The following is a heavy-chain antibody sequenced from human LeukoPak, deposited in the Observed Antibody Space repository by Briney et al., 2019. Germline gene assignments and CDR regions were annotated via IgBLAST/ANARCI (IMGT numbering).Heavy chain of an antibody. Sequence: SETLSLTCTVSRGSISSRSYYWGWIRQPPGKGLEWIGSIYYSGSTWSSLKSRVTISIDTSKNKFSLKLSSVTAADTAVYYCARAGYSYGYVDYWGQGTLVTVSS. J-gene: IGHJ4*02. D-gene: IGHD5-18*01. CDR2: IYYSGST. CDR1: RGSISSRSYY. CDR3: ARAGYSYGYVDY. V-gene: IGHV4-39*07.